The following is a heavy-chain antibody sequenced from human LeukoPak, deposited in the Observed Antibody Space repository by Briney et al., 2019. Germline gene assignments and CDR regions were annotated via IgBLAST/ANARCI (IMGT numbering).Heavy chain of an antibody. V-gene: IGHV4-39*07. J-gene: IGHJ5*02. CDR2: IYYSGST. Sequence: KPSETLSLTCTVSGGSISSSSYYWGWIRPPPGEGLGWVGGIYYSGSTYYNPSLKSRVTISVDTSKNQFSLKLSSVTAADTAVYYCARDHGGRFPYNWFDPWGQGTLVTVSS. CDR3: ARDHGGRFPYNWFDP. CDR1: GGSISSSSYY. D-gene: IGHD3-3*01.